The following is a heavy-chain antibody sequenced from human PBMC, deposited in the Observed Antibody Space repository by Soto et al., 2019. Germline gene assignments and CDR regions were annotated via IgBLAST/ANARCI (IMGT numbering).Heavy chain of an antibody. CDR1: GGSISSGGYY. D-gene: IGHD6-25*01. Sequence: PSETLSLTCTVSGGSISSGGYYWSWIRQPPGKGLEWIGYIYYSGSTYYNPSLKSRVTISVDTSKNQFSLKLSSVTAADTAVYYCARDDWRIAAVDYWGQGTLVTVSS. CDR3: ARDDWRIAAVDY. CDR2: IYYSGST. J-gene: IGHJ4*02. V-gene: IGHV4-30-4*01.